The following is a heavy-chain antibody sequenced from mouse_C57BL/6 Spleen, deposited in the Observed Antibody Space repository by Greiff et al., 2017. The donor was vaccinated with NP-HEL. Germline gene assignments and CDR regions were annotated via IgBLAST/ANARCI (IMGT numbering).Heavy chain of an antibody. Sequence: QVQLQQSGAELVRPGTSVKMSCKASGYTFTNYWIGWAKQRPGHGLEWIGDIYPGGGYSNYNEKFKGKATLTADKSSSTAYMQFSSLTSEDSAIYYCARADYGVTLFDHWGQGTTLTVSS. V-gene: IGHV1-63*01. CDR2: IYPGGGYS. D-gene: IGHD1-1*01. CDR1: GYTFTNYW. CDR3: ARADYGVTLFDH. J-gene: IGHJ2*01.